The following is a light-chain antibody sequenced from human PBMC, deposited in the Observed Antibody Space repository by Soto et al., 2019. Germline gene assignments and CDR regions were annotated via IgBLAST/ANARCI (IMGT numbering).Light chain of an antibody. CDR1: ISNIGIDT. CDR3: AAWDDRLSGPV. J-gene: IGLJ2*01. Sequence: QSVLTQPPSASGTPGQRVTISCSGSISNIGIDTVNWYQQLPGTAPKLLVYSGGRRPSGVPDRFSGSKSGTSASLAISGLQSEDEDDYYCAAWDDRLSGPVFGGGTKLTVL. V-gene: IGLV1-44*01. CDR2: SGG.